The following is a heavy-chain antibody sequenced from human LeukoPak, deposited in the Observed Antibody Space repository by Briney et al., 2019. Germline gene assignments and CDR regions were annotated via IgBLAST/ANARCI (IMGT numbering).Heavy chain of an antibody. CDR3: ARDMKVREVIILYGMDV. CDR1: GGSISSYY. Sequence: KPSETLPLTCTVSGGSISSYYWSWIRQPAGKGLEWIGRIYTSGSTNYNPSLKSRVTMSVDTSKNQFSLKLSSVTAADTAVYYCARDMKVREVIILYGMDVWGQGTTVTVSS. CDR2: IYTSGST. J-gene: IGHJ6*02. D-gene: IGHD3-10*01. V-gene: IGHV4-4*07.